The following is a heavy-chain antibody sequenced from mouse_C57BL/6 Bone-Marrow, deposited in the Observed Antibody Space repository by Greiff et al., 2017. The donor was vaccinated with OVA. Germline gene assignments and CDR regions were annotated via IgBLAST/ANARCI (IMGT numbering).Heavy chain of an antibody. J-gene: IGHJ3*01. D-gene: IGHD2-10*02. Sequence: DVHLVESGGGLVQPGGSLKLSCAASGFTFSDYYMYWVRQTPEKRLEWVAYISNGGGSTYYPDTVTGRFTISRDNAKNTLYLQMSRLKSEDTAMYYCARRLGLASFAYWGQGTLVTVSA. CDR1: GFTFSDYY. CDR2: ISNGGGST. V-gene: IGHV5-12*01. CDR3: ARRLGLASFAY.